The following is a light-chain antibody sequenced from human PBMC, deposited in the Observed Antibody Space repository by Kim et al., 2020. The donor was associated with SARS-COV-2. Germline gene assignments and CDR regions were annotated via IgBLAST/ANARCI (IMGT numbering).Light chain of an antibody. CDR2: HAS. CDR3: QQYKSYLYT. J-gene: IGKJ2*01. V-gene: IGKV1-5*03. Sequence: DIQMTQSPSTLSASVGDRVTITCRASQSISSWLAWYQQKPGKAPKLLIYHASSLESGVPSRFSGSGSGTEFTLTISSLQPDDFAAYYCQQYKSYLYTFGQGTKLEIK. CDR1: QSISSW.